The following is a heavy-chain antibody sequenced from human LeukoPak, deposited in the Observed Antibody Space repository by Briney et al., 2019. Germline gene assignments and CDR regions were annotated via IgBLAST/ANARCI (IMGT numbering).Heavy chain of an antibody. CDR2: IFHDGST. Sequence: SETLSLTCTVSGGSISSGSYYWGWIRQPPGKGLEWIGSIFHDGSTYYNPSLKSRVTISVDTSKNQFSLKLSSVTAADTAVYYCARRVCSGGRCPFDYWGQGTLVTVSS. D-gene: IGHD2-15*01. J-gene: IGHJ4*02. V-gene: IGHV4-39*01. CDR1: GGSISSGSYY. CDR3: ARRVCSGGRCPFDY.